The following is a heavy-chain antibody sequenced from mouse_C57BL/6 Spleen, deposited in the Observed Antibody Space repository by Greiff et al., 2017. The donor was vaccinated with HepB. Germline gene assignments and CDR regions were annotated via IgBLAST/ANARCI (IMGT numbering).Heavy chain of an antibody. CDR3: ARGDDGYYDYAMDY. D-gene: IGHD2-3*01. CDR2: INPNYGTT. V-gene: IGHV1-39*01. CDR1: GYSFTDYN. J-gene: IGHJ4*01. Sequence: EVQLKESGPELVKPGASVKISCKASGYSFTDYNMNWVKQSNGKSLEWIGVINPNYGTTSYNQKFKGKATLTVDQSSSTAYMQLNSLTSEDSAVYYCARGDDGYYDYAMDYWGQGTSVTVSS.